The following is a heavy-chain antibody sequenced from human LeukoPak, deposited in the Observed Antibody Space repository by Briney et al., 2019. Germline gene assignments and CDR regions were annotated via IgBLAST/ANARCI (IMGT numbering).Heavy chain of an antibody. V-gene: IGHV1-2*02. D-gene: IGHD3-10*01. CDR3: ARGVLLQGRGAFDI. Sequence: ASVKVSCKGSGYTFIVYYIHWLRQAPGQGLEWMGGIIPKNGDTNYAQKFRDRGTMTRDTSISTAYMELNSLTPDDTAVYYCARGVLLQGRGAFDIWGQGAMVTVSS. J-gene: IGHJ3*02. CDR2: IIPKNGDT. CDR1: GYTFIVYY.